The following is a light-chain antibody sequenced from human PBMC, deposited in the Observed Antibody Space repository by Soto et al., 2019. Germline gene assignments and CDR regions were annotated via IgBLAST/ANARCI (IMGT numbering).Light chain of an antibody. Sequence: DIQLTQSPSSLSASVGDRFTFTCQASQDITTYLNWYQQKPGKAPKLLIFDASSLKTGVPSRFSGSGSGTHFTFVISSLQPEDVAVYYCQQFDNFPITFGQGTRLEIK. J-gene: IGKJ5*01. CDR2: DAS. CDR1: QDITTY. V-gene: IGKV1-33*01. CDR3: QQFDNFPIT.